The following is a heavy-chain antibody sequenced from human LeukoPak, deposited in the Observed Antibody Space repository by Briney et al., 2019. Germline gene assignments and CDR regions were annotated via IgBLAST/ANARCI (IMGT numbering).Heavy chain of an antibody. Sequence: GGSLRLSCAASGFTFSSYGMHWVRQAPGKGLEWVAVIWYDGSNKYYADSVKGRFTISRDNSENTLYLQMNSLRAEDTAVYYCARDPHGSSSYYYYYGMDVWGQGTTVTVSS. CDR3: ARDPHGSSSYYYYYGMDV. CDR2: IWYDGSNK. J-gene: IGHJ6*02. CDR1: GFTFSSYG. D-gene: IGHD1-26*01. V-gene: IGHV3-33*01.